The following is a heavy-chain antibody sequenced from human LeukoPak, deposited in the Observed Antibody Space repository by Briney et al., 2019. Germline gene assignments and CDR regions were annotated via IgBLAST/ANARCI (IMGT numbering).Heavy chain of an antibody. D-gene: IGHD4-17*01. J-gene: IGHJ3*02. CDR2: SGST. Sequence: SGSTNYTPSLKSRVTISVDTSKNQFSLKLSSVTAADTAVYYCARVYDPTTYSFRGAFDIWGQGTMVTVSS. V-gene: IGHV4-30-4*01. CDR3: ARVYDPTTYSFRGAFDI.